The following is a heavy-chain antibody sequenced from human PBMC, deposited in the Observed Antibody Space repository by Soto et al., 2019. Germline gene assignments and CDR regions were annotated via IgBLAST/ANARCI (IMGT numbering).Heavy chain of an antibody. CDR1: GFTFSSYA. V-gene: IGHV3-23*01. J-gene: IGHJ4*02. D-gene: IGHD5-18*01. CDR2: ISESGDST. Sequence: EVQLLDSGGRLVQPGGSLRLSCAASGFTFSSYAMSWVRQAPGKGLEWVSSISESGDSTSYAESVRGRFTISRDDSKNTLYLQMNSLRAEDTAVYSCAKSRIQGWTQGLYDHWGQGTLVTVSS. CDR3: AKSRIQGWTQGLYDH.